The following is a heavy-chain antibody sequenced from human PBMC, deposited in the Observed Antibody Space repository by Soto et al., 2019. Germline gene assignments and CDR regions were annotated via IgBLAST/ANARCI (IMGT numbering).Heavy chain of an antibody. Sequence: PSETLSLTCAVSGGSISSGGYSWSWIRQPPGKGLEWIGYIYHSGSTYYNPSLKSRVTISVDRSKNQFSLKLSSVTAADTAVYYFAGCFWSGYHVWGQGTLVTVSS. J-gene: IGHJ4*02. D-gene: IGHD3-3*01. CDR3: AGCFWSGYHV. V-gene: IGHV4-30-2*01. CDR2: IYHSGST. CDR1: GGSISSGGYS.